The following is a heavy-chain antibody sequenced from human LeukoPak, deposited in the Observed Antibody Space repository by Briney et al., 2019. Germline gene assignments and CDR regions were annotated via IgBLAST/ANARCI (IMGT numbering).Heavy chain of an antibody. CDR3: AKSRLGDFWSGSIGAD. CDR1: GFTFSSYA. D-gene: IGHD3-3*01. J-gene: IGHJ1*01. CDR2: ISGSGGST. Sequence: GGSLRLSCAASGFTFSSYAMSWVRQAPGKGLEWVSAISGSGGSTYYADSVKGRFTISRDNSKNTLYLQMNSLRAEETAVYYCAKSRLGDFWSGSIGADWGQGTLVTVSS. V-gene: IGHV3-23*01.